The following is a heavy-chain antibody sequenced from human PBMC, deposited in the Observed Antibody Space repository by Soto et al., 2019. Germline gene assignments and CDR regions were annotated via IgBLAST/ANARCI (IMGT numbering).Heavy chain of an antibody. CDR3: ATVFDF. D-gene: IGHD4-17*01. CDR2: IDIDGRGT. CDR1: GFTLSGHW. V-gene: IGHV3-74*01. J-gene: IGHJ4*02. Sequence: EMPLVESGGGLVQPGGSLRLSCAASGFTLSGHWIHWVRQVPGKGLEWVSRIDIDGRGTSYADSVKGRFTISTDNAKNTVYLQMNSLRAEDTAVYYCATVFDFWGQGTLVTVSS.